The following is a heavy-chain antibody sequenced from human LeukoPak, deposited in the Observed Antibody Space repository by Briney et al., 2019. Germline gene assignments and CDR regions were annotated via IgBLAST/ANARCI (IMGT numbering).Heavy chain of an antibody. J-gene: IGHJ3*02. CDR1: GFTFSSYE. D-gene: IGHD6-19*01. Sequence: AGGSLRLSCAASGFTFSSYEMNWVRQAPGKGLEWVSYISSSGTTMFYADSLEGRFTISRDNAKSSLYLLMNSLRAEDTAVYYCARKGQWLVRGTFDIWGQGTVVTVSS. CDR2: ISSSGTTM. CDR3: ARKGQWLVRGTFDI. V-gene: IGHV3-48*03.